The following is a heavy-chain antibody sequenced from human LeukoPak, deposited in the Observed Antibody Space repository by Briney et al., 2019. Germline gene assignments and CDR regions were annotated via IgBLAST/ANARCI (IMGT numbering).Heavy chain of an antibody. V-gene: IGHV3-23*01. Sequence: GGSLRLSCAASGFTFSNFAMSGVRQAPGKGLEWVSAISGSGADTYYAASVKGRLTIFRDNSKNTLYLHMTSLRGEDTAVYYCAKLSSYYDFWSGYYSWGQGTLVTVSS. CDR2: ISGSGADT. CDR3: AKLSSYYDFWSGYYS. CDR1: GFTFSNFA. D-gene: IGHD3-3*01. J-gene: IGHJ4*02.